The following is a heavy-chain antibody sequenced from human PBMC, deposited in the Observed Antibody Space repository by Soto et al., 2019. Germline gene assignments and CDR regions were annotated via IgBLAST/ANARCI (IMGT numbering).Heavy chain of an antibody. CDR3: ARDDRFLDWFDRQDV. CDR2: ISAYNGNT. CDR1: GDPFRMYC. V-gene: IGHV1-18*01. J-gene: IGHJ6*02. D-gene: IGHD3-3*01. Sequence: SGDPFRMYCIAWKRQAPGQGLEWMGWISAYNGNTNYAQKLQGRVTMTTDTSTSTASMELRSLRSDDTAVYYCARDDRFLDWFDRQDVKRQVTTFTVP.